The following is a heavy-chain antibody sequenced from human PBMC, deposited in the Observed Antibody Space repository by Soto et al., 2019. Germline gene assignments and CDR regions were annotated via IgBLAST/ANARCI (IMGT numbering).Heavy chain of an antibody. V-gene: IGHV3-23*01. CDR1: GFTFNHYA. CDR2: VSGRGGST. CDR3: AKDSTVTTSLYFYYXG. Sequence: VQLLESGGGLVQPGGSLRLACTASGFTFNHYAMSWVRQAPGKGLEWVSAVSGRGGSTKYADSVKGRFIISRDNSNSTLYLQMDSLRGEDTAVYYCAKDSTVTTSLYFYYXG. D-gene: IGHD4-17*01. J-gene: IGHJ6*01.